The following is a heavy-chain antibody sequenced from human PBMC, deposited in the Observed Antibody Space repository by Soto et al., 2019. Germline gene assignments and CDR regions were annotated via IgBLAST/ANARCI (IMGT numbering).Heavy chain of an antibody. V-gene: IGHV4-31*03. D-gene: IGHD6-6*01. Sequence: KTSETLSLTCTVSGGSISSGGYYWSWIRQHPGKGLEWIGYIYYSGSTYYNPSLKSRVTISVDTSKNQFSLKLSSVTAADTAVYYCARGADSSSSPYYYYGMDVWGQGTTVTVSS. J-gene: IGHJ6*02. CDR1: GGSISSGGYY. CDR2: IYYSGST. CDR3: ARGADSSSSPYYYYGMDV.